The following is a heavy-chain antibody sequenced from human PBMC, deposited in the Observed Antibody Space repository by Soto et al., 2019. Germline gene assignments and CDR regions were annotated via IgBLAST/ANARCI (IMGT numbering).Heavy chain of an antibody. D-gene: IGHD3-16*01. CDR1: GGTVASSHW. J-gene: IGHJ5*02. V-gene: IGHV4-4*02. CDR3: AREIVTAGGNNYFDP. CDR2: VYHTGDT. Sequence: PSETLSLTXGVSGGTVASSHWWRWVRQSPGGGVEWIGNVYHTGDTNFNPSLQSRVTISVDKSNNQFSLRLNSLTAAATAVSFCAREIVTAGGNNYFDPWGPGTLVTVSS.